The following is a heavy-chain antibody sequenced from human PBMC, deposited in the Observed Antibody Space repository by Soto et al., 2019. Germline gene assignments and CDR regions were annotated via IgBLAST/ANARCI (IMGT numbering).Heavy chain of an antibody. V-gene: IGHV1-46*01. CDR1: GYSFTSYY. CDR2: LNPVGGGA. CDR3: ARGYSRQPREY. J-gene: IGHJ4*02. Sequence: QVQLVQSGAEVKKPGASVKVSCKASGYSFTSYYLHWVRQAPGQGLEWMGVLNPVGGGATYAQKFKGRVTMTRDTSKPTVYMELSSLRSEDTAMYYCARGYSRQPREYWGQGPLVTVSS. D-gene: IGHD5-12*01.